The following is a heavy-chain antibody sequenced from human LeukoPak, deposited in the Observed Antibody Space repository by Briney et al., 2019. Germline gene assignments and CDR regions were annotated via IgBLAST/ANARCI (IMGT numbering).Heavy chain of an antibody. V-gene: IGHV4-39*07. CDR2: IYYSGST. CDR3: ANEGIAVAGYYYYYMDV. D-gene: IGHD6-19*01. Sequence: SETLSLTCTVSGGSISSSSYYWGWIRQPPGKGLEWIGSIYYSGSTYYNPSLKSRVTISVDTSKNQFSLKLSSVTAADTAVYYCANEGIAVAGYYYYYMDVWGKGTTVTISS. J-gene: IGHJ6*03. CDR1: GGSISSSSYY.